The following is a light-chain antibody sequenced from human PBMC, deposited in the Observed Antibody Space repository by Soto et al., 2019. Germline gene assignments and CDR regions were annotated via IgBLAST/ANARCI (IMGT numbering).Light chain of an antibody. J-gene: IGKJ2*03. CDR3: VQNNDWYS. CDR1: QSVGHN. Sequence: IVMTQSPATLSVSPGERATLSCWASQSVGHNLAWYQQKPGQAPRLLLYQTSTRATGIPARFSGSGFGTAFTLTIISLQSEDSAVYYCVQNNDWYSFGQGTKLEIK. CDR2: QTS. V-gene: IGKV3-15*01.